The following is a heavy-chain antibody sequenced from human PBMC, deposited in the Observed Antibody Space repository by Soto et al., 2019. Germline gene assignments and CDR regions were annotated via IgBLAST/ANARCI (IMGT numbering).Heavy chain of an antibody. Sequence: QVQLVQSGAEVKKPGASVKVSCKASGYTFTSYGISWVRQAPGQGLEWMGWISAYNGNTNYEQKLQGRVTRTTDTATSTAYMELRSLRSDDTAVYYCAREGYCISTSCRHYDYYGMDVWGKGTTVTVSS. CDR3: AREGYCISTSCRHYDYYGMDV. CDR1: GYTFTSYG. V-gene: IGHV1-18*01. D-gene: IGHD2-2*01. CDR2: ISAYNGNT. J-gene: IGHJ6*04.